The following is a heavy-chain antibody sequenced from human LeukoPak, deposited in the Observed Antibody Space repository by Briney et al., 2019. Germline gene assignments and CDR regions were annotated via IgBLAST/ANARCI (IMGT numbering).Heavy chain of an antibody. CDR1: GYTFTSYY. V-gene: IGHV1-46*01. Sequence: ASVKVSCKASGYTFTSYYMHWVRQAPGQGLERMGIINPSGGSTSYAQKFQGRVTMTRDMSTSTVYMELSSLRSEDTAVYYCARDLPGGGNAFDIWGQGTMVTVSS. CDR3: ARDLPGGGNAFDI. J-gene: IGHJ3*02. D-gene: IGHD1-26*01. CDR2: INPSGGST.